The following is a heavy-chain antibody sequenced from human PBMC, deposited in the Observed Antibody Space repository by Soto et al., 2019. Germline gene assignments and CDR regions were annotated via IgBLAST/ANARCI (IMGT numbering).Heavy chain of an antibody. V-gene: IGHV3-33*01. CDR1: GFTFSSYG. CDR3: ARDYGSSIWFDP. D-gene: IGHD4-17*01. CDR2: IWYDGSNK. Sequence: QVQLVESGGGVVQPGRSLRLSCAASGFTFSSYGMHWVRQAPGKGLEWVAVIWYDGSNKYYADSVKGRFTISRENSKNTLYLQMNSLRAEDTAVYYCARDYGSSIWFDPWGQGTMVTVSS. J-gene: IGHJ5*02.